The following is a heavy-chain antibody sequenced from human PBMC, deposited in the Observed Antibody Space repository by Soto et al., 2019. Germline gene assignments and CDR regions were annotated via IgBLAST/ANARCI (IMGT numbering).Heavy chain of an antibody. Sequence: QVHLLQSGAELKRPGSSVKVSCKASGETFSTFAITWVRQAPGHGPEWMGGIIPLFGTAHYARRFEDRVTMTADESTSTAHMELRSLTSEDTAIYYCARGSPCSTTTCSLNEVWFDPWGQGTLVTVST. CDR1: GETFSTFA. D-gene: IGHD1-1*01. CDR2: IIPLFGTA. CDR3: ARGSPCSTTTCSLNEVWFDP. V-gene: IGHV1-69*01. J-gene: IGHJ5*02.